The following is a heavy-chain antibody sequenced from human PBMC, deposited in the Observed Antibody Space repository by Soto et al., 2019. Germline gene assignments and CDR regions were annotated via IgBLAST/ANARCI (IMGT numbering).Heavy chain of an antibody. J-gene: IGHJ4*02. CDR1: GFTFSSYS. CDR3: ARDPYSGSYVDY. V-gene: IGHV3-21*01. Sequence: PGGSLRLSCAASGFTFSSYSMNWVRQAPGKGLEWVSSISSSSYIYYADSVKGRFTISRDNAKNSLYLQMNSLRAEDTAVYYCARDPYSGSYVDYWGQGTLVTVSS. D-gene: IGHD1-26*01. CDR2: ISSSSYI.